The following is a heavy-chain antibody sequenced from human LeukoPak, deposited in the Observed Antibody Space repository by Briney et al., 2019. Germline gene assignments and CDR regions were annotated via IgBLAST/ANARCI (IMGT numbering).Heavy chain of an antibody. J-gene: IGHJ4*02. V-gene: IGHV7-4-1*02. CDR3: ARAFQSLGGLSLPDY. CDR2: IHPSTGNP. Sequence: ASVKVSCKASGYSFTNYAMNWVRQAPGQGLEWMGWIHPSTGNPTYAQGFTGRFVFSLDTSVSTTYLQISSLRAEDTAVYFCARAFQSLGGLSLPDYWGQGTLLTVSS. CDR1: GYSFTNYA. D-gene: IGHD3-16*02.